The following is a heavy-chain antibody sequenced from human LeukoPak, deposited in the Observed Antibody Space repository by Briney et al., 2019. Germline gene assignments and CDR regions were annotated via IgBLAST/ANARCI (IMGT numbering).Heavy chain of an antibody. D-gene: IGHD2-2*01. Sequence: PSETLSLTCTVSGGSISSYYWSWIRQPAGKGLEWIGRIYTSGSTNYNPDLKSRVTMAVDTTNNHFSLKLSTVIAADTTVYYCARDCSSTSCTPFDGWGQGTLVTVSS. V-gene: IGHV4-4*07. CDR3: ARDCSSTSCTPFDG. J-gene: IGHJ4*02. CDR1: GGSISSYY. CDR2: IYTSGST.